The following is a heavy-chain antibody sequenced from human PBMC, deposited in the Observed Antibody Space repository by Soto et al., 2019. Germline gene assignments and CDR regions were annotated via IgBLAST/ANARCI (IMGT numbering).Heavy chain of an antibody. V-gene: IGHV5-51*01. CDR2: IYPDDSDT. J-gene: IGHJ5*01. CDR3: ARSPLYNGNFLWLES. CDR1: GYTFTNYW. D-gene: IGHD1-7*01. Sequence: PGESLKISCQGSGYTFTNYWIGWVRQTPWKGLEWMGIIYPDDSDTKYSLSFQGQVTISADKSVNTAYLQWSSLKASDSAIYYCARSPLYNGNFLWLESWDKETLVTFP.